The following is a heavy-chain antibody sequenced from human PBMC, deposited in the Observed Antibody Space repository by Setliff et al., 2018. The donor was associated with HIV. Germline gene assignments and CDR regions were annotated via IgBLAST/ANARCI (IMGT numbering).Heavy chain of an antibody. CDR1: GFTFSTFW. V-gene: IGHV3-7*03. D-gene: IGHD3-10*01. Sequence: QPGGSLRLSCAASGFTFSTFWMSWVRQAPGKGLEFVANIKEDGSVKNYVDSVKGRFTISRDNTKNLVYLQMSVLRAEDTATYYCARDPGSSAFDIWGQGTMVTVSS. J-gene: IGHJ3*02. CDR3: ARDPGSSAFDI. CDR2: IKEDGSVK.